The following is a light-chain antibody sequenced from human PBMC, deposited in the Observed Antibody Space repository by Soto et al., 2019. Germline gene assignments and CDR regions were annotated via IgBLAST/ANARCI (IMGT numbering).Light chain of an antibody. J-gene: IGKJ1*01. CDR3: QRYSDWPPT. Sequence: EVVMTQSPATLSVSPGGRATLSCRASESLSSNLAWYQQKPGQAPRLLIYGASTRGTGIPARFSGSGSGTEFTLTISSLQSENFAVYYCQRYSDWPPTFGRGTKVDIK. CDR2: GAS. V-gene: IGKV3-15*01. CDR1: ESLSSN.